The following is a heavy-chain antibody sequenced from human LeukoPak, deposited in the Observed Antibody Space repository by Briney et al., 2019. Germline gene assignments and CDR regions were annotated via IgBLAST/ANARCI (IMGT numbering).Heavy chain of an antibody. V-gene: IGHV4-59*01. CDR1: GGSISSYY. J-gene: IGHJ6*02. CDR2: IYHSGST. D-gene: IGHD3-3*01. Sequence: TSETLSLTCTVSGGSISSYYWSWIRQPPGKGLEWIGYIYHSGSTNYNPSLKSRVTISVDTSKNQFSLKLSSVTAADTAVYYCARVPGYYDFWSGYYQGYYYGMDVWGQGTTVTVSS. CDR3: ARVPGYYDFWSGYYQGYYYGMDV.